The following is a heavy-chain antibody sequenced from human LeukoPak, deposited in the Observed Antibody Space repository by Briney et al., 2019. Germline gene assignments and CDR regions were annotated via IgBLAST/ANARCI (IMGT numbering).Heavy chain of an antibody. Sequence: SETLSLTCSVSGGSISTYYWGWIRQPPGQGLECLGYYFHSGSTNYNPSLKTRVTISVDTSKDQFSLKLSSVTAADTAVYYCARLGQPNAFDIWGQGTMVTVSP. CDR1: GGSISTYY. CDR2: YFHSGST. D-gene: IGHD3-16*01. V-gene: IGHV4-59*08. J-gene: IGHJ3*02. CDR3: ARLGQPNAFDI.